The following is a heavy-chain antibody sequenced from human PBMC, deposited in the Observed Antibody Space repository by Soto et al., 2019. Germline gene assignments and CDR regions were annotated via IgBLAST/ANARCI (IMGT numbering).Heavy chain of an antibody. D-gene: IGHD5-12*01. J-gene: IGHJ6*03. CDR1: GGSISSSIYY. CDR2: IYYGGST. CDR3: ARHRNSPHRGYFYYYYYMDV. Sequence: PSETLSLTCTVSGGSISSSIYYWGWIRQPPGKGLEWIGSIYYGGSTYYNPSLKSRVTISVDTSKNQFSLKLSSVTAADTAVYYCARHRNSPHRGYFYYYYYMDVWGKGTTVTVSS. V-gene: IGHV4-39*01.